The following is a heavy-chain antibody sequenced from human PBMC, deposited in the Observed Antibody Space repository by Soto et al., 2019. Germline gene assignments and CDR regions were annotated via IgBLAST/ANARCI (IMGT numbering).Heavy chain of an antibody. CDR3: ARGPYSSSWYARNWFDP. Sequence: PSETLSLTCAVYGGSFSGYYWSWIRQPPGKGLEWIGEINHSGSTNYNPSLKSRVTISVDTSKNQFSLKLSSVTAADTAVYYCARGPYSSSWYARNWFDPWGQGTLVTVS. D-gene: IGHD6-13*01. V-gene: IGHV4-34*01. CDR1: GGSFSGYY. J-gene: IGHJ5*02. CDR2: INHSGST.